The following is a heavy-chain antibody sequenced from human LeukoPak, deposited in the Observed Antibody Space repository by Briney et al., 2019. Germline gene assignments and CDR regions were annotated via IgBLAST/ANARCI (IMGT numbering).Heavy chain of an antibody. D-gene: IGHD6-13*01. V-gene: IGHV4-31*03. J-gene: IGHJ2*01. CDR2: IYYRGST. Sequence: SETLSLTCTVSGGSISSGGYYWSWIRQHPGKGLEWIGYIYYRGSTYYNPSLKSRVTISVDTSKNQFSLKLSSVTAADTAVYYCARGAGASSWYFDLWGRGTLVTVSS. CDR3: ARGAGASSWYFDL. CDR1: GGSISSGGYY.